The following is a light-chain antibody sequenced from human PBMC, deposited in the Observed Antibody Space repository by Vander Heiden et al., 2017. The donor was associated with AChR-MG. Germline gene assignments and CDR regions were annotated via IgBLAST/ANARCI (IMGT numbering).Light chain of an antibody. V-gene: IGLV1-44*01. CDR1: SSNLGSNA. CDR3: AAWEDSLNPVI. Sequence: QSVLTQPPSASGTPGPRVTISCSGSSSNLGSNAVNWYQHLPRTAPKLLIYNNNQRPSGVPDRFSGSKSGTSASLAISGLQSEDEADYYCAAWEDSLNPVIFGGGTKLTVL. J-gene: IGLJ2*01. CDR2: NNN.